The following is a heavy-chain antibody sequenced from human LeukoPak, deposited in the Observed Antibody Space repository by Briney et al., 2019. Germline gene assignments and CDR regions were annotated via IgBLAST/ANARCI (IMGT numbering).Heavy chain of an antibody. J-gene: IGHJ4*02. CDR3: ACTSGYSGYDYGGYFDY. V-gene: IGHV1-8*01. Sequence: ASVKVSCKASGYTFTSYDINWVRQATGQGLEWMGWMNPNSGNTGYAQKFQGRVTMTRNTSISTAYMELSSLRSEDTAVYCCACTSGYSGYDYGGYFDYWGQGTLVTVSS. CDR1: GYTFTSYD. CDR2: MNPNSGNT. D-gene: IGHD5-12*01.